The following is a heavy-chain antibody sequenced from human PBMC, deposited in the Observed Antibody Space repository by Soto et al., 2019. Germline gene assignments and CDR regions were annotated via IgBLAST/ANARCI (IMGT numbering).Heavy chain of an antibody. CDR2: INQDGGGT. J-gene: IGHJ4*02. Sequence: GGSLRLSCVASGFTFISSFMGWVRQAPGKGLEWVANINQDGGGTYYVDSVEGRFTISRDNAKDSLYLQMNSLRGEDTAVYYCARYYRGSGRYFFDYWGQGTLVTVSS. V-gene: IGHV3-7*03. CDR1: GFTFISSF. CDR3: ARYYRGSGRYFFDY. D-gene: IGHD6-19*01.